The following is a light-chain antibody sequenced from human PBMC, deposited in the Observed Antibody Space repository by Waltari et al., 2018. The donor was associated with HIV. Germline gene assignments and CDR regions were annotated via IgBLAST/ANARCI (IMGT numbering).Light chain of an antibody. Sequence: DIQLTQSPSSMSASVGDRVLITCRASQNISNYLALFQHKPVNPPKLLSYAASTLQSGVPSRFSGIRSGTVFTLSISSLQPEDVASYYCQNSNSAPQITFGQETRLEIK. CDR1: QNISNY. V-gene: IGKV1-27*01. J-gene: IGKJ5*01. CDR2: AAS. CDR3: QNSNSAPQIT.